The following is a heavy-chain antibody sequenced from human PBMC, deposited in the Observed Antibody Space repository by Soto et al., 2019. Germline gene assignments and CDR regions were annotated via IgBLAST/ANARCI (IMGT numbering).Heavy chain of an antibody. CDR3: ARAPSDWFGELYSHYYYYGMDV. D-gene: IGHD3-10*01. J-gene: IGHJ6*02. CDR1: GGTFSSYA. V-gene: IGHV1-69*13. Sequence: SVKVSCKASGGTFSSYAISWVRQAPGQGLEWMGGIIPIFGTANYAQKFQGRVTITADESTSTAYMELSSLRSEDTAVYYCARAPSDWFGELYSHYYYYGMDVWGQGTTVTVSS. CDR2: IIPIFGTA.